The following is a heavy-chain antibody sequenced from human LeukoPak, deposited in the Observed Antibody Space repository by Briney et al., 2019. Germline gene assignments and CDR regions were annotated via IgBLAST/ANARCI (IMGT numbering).Heavy chain of an antibody. CDR1: GFTVSSSC. CDR3: ARGQYVDPVMVTSHYGMDV. Sequence: GGSLSLSCAASGFTVSSSCLTWVRQAPGKGLEWVSVIYSGGSTYYADAVKGRFTISRDNSKNTLYLQMNSLRAEDTAVYYCARGQYVDPVMVTSHYGMDVWGQGTTVTVSS. CDR2: IYSGGST. D-gene: IGHD5-18*01. J-gene: IGHJ6*02. V-gene: IGHV3-53*01.